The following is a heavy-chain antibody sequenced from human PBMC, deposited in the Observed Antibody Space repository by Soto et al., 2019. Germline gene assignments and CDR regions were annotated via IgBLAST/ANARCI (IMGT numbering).Heavy chain of an antibody. D-gene: IGHD2-2*01. Sequence: QSQTLSLTCAISGDSVSSNSAAWNWIRQSPSRGLEWLGRTYYRSKWYNDYAVSVKSRITINPDTSKNQFSLQLNSVTPEDTAVYYCARGDIVVVPAALYYFDYWGQGTLVTVSS. CDR1: GDSVSSNSAA. CDR2: TYYRSKWYN. CDR3: ARGDIVVVPAALYYFDY. V-gene: IGHV6-1*01. J-gene: IGHJ4*02.